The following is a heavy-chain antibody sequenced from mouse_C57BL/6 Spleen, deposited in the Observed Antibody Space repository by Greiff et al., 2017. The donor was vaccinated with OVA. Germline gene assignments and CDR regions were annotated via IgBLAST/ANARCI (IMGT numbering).Heavy chain of an antibody. CDR1: GYTFTSYW. J-gene: IGHJ2*01. CDR2: IHPNSGST. V-gene: IGHV1-64*01. CDR3: ARRTVTTVLFDY. D-gene: IGHD1-1*01. Sequence: VQLQQPGAELVKPGASVKLSCKASGYTFTSYWMHWVKQRPGQGLEWIGMIHPNSGSTNYNEKFKSKATLTVDKSSSTAYMQLSSLTSADSAVYYCARRTVTTVLFDYWGQGTTLTVSS.